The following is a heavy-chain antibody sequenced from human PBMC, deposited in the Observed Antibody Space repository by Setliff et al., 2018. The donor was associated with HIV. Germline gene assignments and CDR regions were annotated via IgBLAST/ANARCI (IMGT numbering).Heavy chain of an antibody. CDR3: VRDPPLITYGPDHPFDI. V-gene: IGHV4-39*02. J-gene: IGHJ3*02. CDR2: VYYNGRT. D-gene: IGHD3-10*01. CDR1: GASVSSSSYH. Sequence: SETLSLTCSVSGASVSSSSYHWGWVRQPPGKGLEWIGSVYYNGRTYYNLPLRRRLTLSVDMPKNQFSLKLTSVTAADTAVYYCVRDPPLITYGPDHPFDIWGQGTMVTVSS.